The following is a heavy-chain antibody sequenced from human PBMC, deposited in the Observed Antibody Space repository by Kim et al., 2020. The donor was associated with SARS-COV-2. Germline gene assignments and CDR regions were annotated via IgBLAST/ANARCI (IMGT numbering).Heavy chain of an antibody. Sequence: GGSLRLSCAASGFTFRDYFMSWIRQAPGKGLEWISYITSTSGTIYYVDSVKGRFTISRDNAKNSLYLQMDSLRADDTAVYYCAGDRGSLLFDHWGQGTLVTVSS. V-gene: IGHV3-11*01. D-gene: IGHD3-10*01. CDR2: ITSTSGTI. J-gene: IGHJ4*02. CDR3: AGDRGSLLFDH. CDR1: GFTFRDYF.